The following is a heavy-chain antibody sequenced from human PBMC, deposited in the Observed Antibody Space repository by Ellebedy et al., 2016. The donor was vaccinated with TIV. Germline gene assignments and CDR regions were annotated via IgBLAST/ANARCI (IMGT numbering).Heavy chain of an antibody. CDR3: AKLGQLLEYYYYYGMDV. D-gene: IGHD2-2*01. CDR1: GFTFSSYA. CDR2: LTRSGDNT. Sequence: GGSLRLSXTASGFTFSSYAMTWVRQAPGEGLEWVSSLTRSGDNTYYAESVKGRFTISRDNAKNTLYLHMNSLRAEDTAVYYCAKLGQLLEYYYYYGMDVWGQGTTVTVSS. J-gene: IGHJ6*02. V-gene: IGHV3-23*01.